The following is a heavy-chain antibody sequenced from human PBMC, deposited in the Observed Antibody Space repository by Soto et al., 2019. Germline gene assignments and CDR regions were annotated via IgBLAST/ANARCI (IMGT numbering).Heavy chain of an antibody. CDR2: IYYSGST. Sequence: QLQLQESGPGLLKPSETLSLTCTVSGGSISSSSYYWGWIRQPPGKGLEWIGSIYYSGSTYYNPSLKGRVTISGGTSKDQFSLKLISVTAADTAVYYCATVGATFPFDYWGQGTLVTVSS. CDR3: ATVGATFPFDY. J-gene: IGHJ4*02. D-gene: IGHD1-26*01. CDR1: GGSISSSSYY. V-gene: IGHV4-39*01.